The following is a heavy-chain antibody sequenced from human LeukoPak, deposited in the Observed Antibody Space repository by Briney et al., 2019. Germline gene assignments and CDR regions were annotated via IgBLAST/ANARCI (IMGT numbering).Heavy chain of an antibody. J-gene: IGHJ5*02. CDR1: GGTFSSYA. Sequence: SVKVSCKASGGTFSSYAISWVRQAPGQGLEWMGGIFPIFGTANYAQKFQGRVTITADESTSTAYMELSSLRSEDTAVYYCAREPGGSSVWFDPWGQGTLVTVSS. CDR3: AREPGGSSVWFDP. CDR2: IFPIFGTA. D-gene: IGHD2-15*01. V-gene: IGHV1-69*13.